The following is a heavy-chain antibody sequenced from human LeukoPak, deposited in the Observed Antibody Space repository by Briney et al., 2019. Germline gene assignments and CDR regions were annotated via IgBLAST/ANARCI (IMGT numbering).Heavy chain of an antibody. D-gene: IGHD2-15*01. V-gene: IGHV4-59*01. CDR1: GGSISSYY. CDR2: IYYSGST. CDR3: ARDSGDYFDY. Sequence: PSETLSLTCTVSGGSISSYYWSWIRQPPGKGLEGIGYIYYSGSTNYNPSLKSRGTISVDTSKNQFSLKLSSVTAADTAVYYCARDSGDYFDYWGQGTLVTVSS. J-gene: IGHJ4*02.